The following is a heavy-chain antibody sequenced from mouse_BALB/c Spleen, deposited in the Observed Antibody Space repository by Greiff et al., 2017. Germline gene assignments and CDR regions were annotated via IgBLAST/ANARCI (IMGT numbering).Heavy chain of an antibody. CDR3: AGYSYLFYAMDY. J-gene: IGHJ4*01. Sequence: EVQLMESGPSLVKPSQTLSLTCSVTGYSITSGYWNWIRKFPGNKLEYMGYISYSGSTYYNPSLKSRISITRDTSTNQYYLQLNSVTTDDTAAYYCAGYSYLFYAMDYWGQGTSVTVSS. CDR1: GYSITSGY. CDR2: ISYSGST. V-gene: IGHV3-8*02. D-gene: IGHD6-2*01.